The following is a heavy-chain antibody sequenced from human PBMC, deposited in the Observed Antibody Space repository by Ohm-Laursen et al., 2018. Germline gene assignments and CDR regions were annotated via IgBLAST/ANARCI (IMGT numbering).Heavy chain of an antibody. CDR3: AKDRGSGWYDYYYYGMDV. J-gene: IGHJ6*02. CDR2: INQDGSEK. V-gene: IGHV3-7*03. CDR1: GFTFSTYW. Sequence: SLRLSCAASGFTFSTYWMNWFRQAPGKGLESVASINQDGSEKYFVDSVRGRFTISRDNSKNTLYLQMNSLRAEDTAVYYCAKDRGSGWYDYYYYGMDVWGQGTTVTVSS. D-gene: IGHD6-19*01.